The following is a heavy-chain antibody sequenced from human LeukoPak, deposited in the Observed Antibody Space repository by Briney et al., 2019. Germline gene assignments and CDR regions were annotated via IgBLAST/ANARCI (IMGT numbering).Heavy chain of an antibody. Sequence: GGSLRLSCPASGFIFSTYAMNWVRQAPGKGLEWVSYISTSSSTKYYADSVKGRFTISRDDAKNSLYLQMNSLRAEDTAVYYCARDQRAGTRDYWGQGTLVTVSS. V-gene: IGHV3-48*01. CDR1: GFIFSTYA. CDR3: ARDQRAGTRDY. J-gene: IGHJ4*02. D-gene: IGHD6-19*01. CDR2: ISTSSSTK.